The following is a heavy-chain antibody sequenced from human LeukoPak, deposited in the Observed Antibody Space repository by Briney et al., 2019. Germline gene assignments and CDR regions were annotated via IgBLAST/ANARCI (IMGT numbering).Heavy chain of an antibody. Sequence: ASVKASCKASGYTFTGYYMHWVRQAPGQGLEWMGWINPNSGGTNYAQKFQGRVTMTRDTSISTAYMELSRLRSDDTAVYYCARGINYYGSGSSPDDAFDIWGQGTMVTVSS. D-gene: IGHD3-10*01. CDR3: ARGINYYGSGSSPDDAFDI. J-gene: IGHJ3*02. CDR1: GYTFTGYY. V-gene: IGHV1-2*02. CDR2: INPNSGGT.